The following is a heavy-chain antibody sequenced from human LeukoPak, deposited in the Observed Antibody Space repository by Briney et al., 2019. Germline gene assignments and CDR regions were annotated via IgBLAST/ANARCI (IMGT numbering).Heavy chain of an antibody. CDR2: IYHSGST. V-gene: IGHV4-38-2*01. D-gene: IGHD3-3*01. CDR1: GYSISSGYY. Sequence: TSETLSLTCAVSGYSISSGYYRGWIRQPPGKGLEWIGSIYHSGSTYYNPSLKSRVTISVDMSKNQFSLKLSSVTAADTAVYYCARNKGDYDFWSGFDWGQGTLVTVSS. J-gene: IGHJ4*02. CDR3: ARNKGDYDFWSGFD.